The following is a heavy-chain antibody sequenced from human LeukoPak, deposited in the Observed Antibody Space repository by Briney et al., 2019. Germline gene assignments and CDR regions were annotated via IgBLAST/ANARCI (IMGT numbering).Heavy chain of an antibody. CDR1: GLTFNSYA. V-gene: IGHV3-23*01. CDR3: AKVGDFGDYVDV. CDR2: ISGSGGST. D-gene: IGHD4-17*01. J-gene: IGHJ4*02. Sequence: GGSLRLSCEGSGLTFNSYAMSWVRQAPGKGLEWVSAISGSGGSTYYADSVKGRFTISRDNSKNTLYLQMNSLRAEDTAGYYCAKVGDFGDYVDVWGRGTLVTVSS.